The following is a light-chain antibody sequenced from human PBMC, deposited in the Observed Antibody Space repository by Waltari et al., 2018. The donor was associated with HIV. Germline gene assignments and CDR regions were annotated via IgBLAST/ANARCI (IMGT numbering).Light chain of an antibody. Sequence: SYELTQPPSVSVSPGQTASIHCPGDRLVETYACWFKQKPGQSPVLVIYYDRRRPSGIPERFSGSNSGNTATLTISGTQAMDEADYYCQAWDRNTVVFGGGTKLTVL. V-gene: IGLV3-1*01. CDR2: YDR. CDR3: QAWDRNTVV. CDR1: RLVETY. J-gene: IGLJ2*01.